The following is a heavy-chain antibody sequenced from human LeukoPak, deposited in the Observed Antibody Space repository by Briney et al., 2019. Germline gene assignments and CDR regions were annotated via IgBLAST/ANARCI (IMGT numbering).Heavy chain of an antibody. D-gene: IGHD6-19*01. V-gene: IGHV1-18*01. CDR3: ARVPPSYSSGWSLWAFDI. Sequence: ASVKVSCKASGYTFTSYGISWVRQAPGQGLEWMGWISAYNGNTNYAQKLQGRVTMTTDTSTSTAYMELRSLRSDDTAVYYCARVPPSYSSGWSLWAFDIWGQGTMVTVSP. CDR1: GYTFTSYG. J-gene: IGHJ3*02. CDR2: ISAYNGNT.